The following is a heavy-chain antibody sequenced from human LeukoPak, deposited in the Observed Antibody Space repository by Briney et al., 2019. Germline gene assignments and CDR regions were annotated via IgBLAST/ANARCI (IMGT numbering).Heavy chain of an antibody. Sequence: GASVKVSCKASGGTFSSYAISWVRQAPGQGLGWMGWISAYNGNTNYAQKLQGRVTMTTDTSTSTAYMELRSLRSDDTAVYYCARGRGSYPFDYWGQGTLVTVSS. CDR2: ISAYNGNT. V-gene: IGHV1-18*01. J-gene: IGHJ4*02. CDR1: GGTFSSYA. D-gene: IGHD1-26*01. CDR3: ARGRGSYPFDY.